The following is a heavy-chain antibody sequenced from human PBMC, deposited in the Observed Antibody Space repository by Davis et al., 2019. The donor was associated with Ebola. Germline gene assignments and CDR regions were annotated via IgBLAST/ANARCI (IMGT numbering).Heavy chain of an antibody. J-gene: IGHJ5*02. CDR3: ARAVAGWFDP. CDR2: INAGNGNT. V-gene: IGHV1-3*01. CDR1: GFTFTSSA. D-gene: IGHD6-19*01. Sequence: ASVKVSCKASGFTFTSSAMQWVRQARGQRLEWMGWINAGNGNTKYSQKFQGRVTITRDTSASTAYMELSSLRSEDTSVYYCARAVAGWFDPWGQGTLVTVSS.